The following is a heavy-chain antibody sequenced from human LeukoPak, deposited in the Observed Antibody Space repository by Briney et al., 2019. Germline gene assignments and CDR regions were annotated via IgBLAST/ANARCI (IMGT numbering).Heavy chain of an antibody. D-gene: IGHD6-13*01. Sequence: GGSLRLSCAASGVTFNNYAMSWVRQAPGKGLEWVSGISGSGGSTYYADSVKGRFTISRDNSKNTLYLQMNGLRAEDTAVYYCAKDQFRQLVQGWFDPWGQGTLVTVSS. CDR2: ISGSGGST. J-gene: IGHJ5*02. V-gene: IGHV3-23*01. CDR3: AKDQFRQLVQGWFDP. CDR1: GVTFNNYA.